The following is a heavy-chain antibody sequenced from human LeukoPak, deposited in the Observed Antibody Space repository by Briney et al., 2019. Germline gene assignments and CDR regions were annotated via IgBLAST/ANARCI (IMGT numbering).Heavy chain of an antibody. Sequence: SQTLSLTCTVSGGSISSSSYYWGWIRQPPGKGLEWIGSIYYSGSTYYNPSLKSRVTISVGTSKNQFSLKLSSVTAADTAVYYCARPGGMYYDILTAHGAFDIWGQGTMVTVSS. CDR3: ARPGGMYYDILTAHGAFDI. CDR2: IYYSGST. CDR1: GGSISSSSYY. V-gene: IGHV4-39*01. J-gene: IGHJ3*02. D-gene: IGHD3-9*01.